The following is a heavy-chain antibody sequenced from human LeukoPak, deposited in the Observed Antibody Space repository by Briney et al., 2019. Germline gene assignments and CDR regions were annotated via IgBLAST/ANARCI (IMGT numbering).Heavy chain of an antibody. J-gene: IGHJ4*02. Sequence: SETLSLTCTVSGGSISGSSYHWGWIRQPPGKGLEWIGSINYRGHTYYNPSLESRVAVSVDTSKNQFSLKLSSVTAADTAVYYCARGRAMVIYWGQGTLVTVSS. CDR1: GGSISGSSYH. V-gene: IGHV4-39*01. D-gene: IGHD5-18*01. CDR2: INYRGHT. CDR3: ARGRAMVIY.